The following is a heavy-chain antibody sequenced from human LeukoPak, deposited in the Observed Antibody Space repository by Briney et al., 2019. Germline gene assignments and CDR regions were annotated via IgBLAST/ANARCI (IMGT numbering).Heavy chain of an antibody. V-gene: IGHV4-39*01. CDR3: ARTYYYDSSGYDAFDI. D-gene: IGHD3-22*01. J-gene: IGHJ3*02. CDR2: IYYSGST. CDR1: GGSISSSSYY. Sequence: SETLSLTCTVSGGSISSSSYYWGWIRQPPGKGLEWIGSIYYSGSTYYNPSLKSRVTISVDTSKNQFSLKLSSVTAADTAVYYCARTYYYDSSGYDAFDIWGQGTMVTVSS.